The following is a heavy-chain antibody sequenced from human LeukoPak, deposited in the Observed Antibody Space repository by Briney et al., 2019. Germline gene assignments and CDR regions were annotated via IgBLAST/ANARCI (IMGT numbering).Heavy chain of an antibody. CDR2: IGGTGSST. V-gene: IGHV3-23*01. CDR3: AREGSGSERPMQRYFDY. Sequence: GGSLRLSCAASGFIFRNYAMSWVRQAPERGLEWVSAIGGTGSSTYYADSVKGRVTISRDNATNSLYLQMNSLRAEDTAVYYCAREGSGSERPMQRYFDYWGQGTLVTVSS. CDR1: GFIFRNYA. J-gene: IGHJ4*02. D-gene: IGHD1-26*01.